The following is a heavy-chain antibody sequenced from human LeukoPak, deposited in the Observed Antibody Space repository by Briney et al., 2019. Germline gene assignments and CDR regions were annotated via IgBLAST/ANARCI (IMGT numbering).Heavy chain of an antibody. CDR2: IGTAGDT. CDR3: ARALRYDSSGPTDSFDI. V-gene: IGHV3-13*01. J-gene: IGHJ3*02. D-gene: IGHD3-22*01. CDR1: GFTFSSYD. Sequence: PGGSLRLSCAASGFTFSSYDMHWVPHATGKGLEWVSAIGTAGDTYYPGSVKGRFTISRENAKNSLSLQMNSLRAGDTAVYYCARALRYDSSGPTDSFDIWGQGTMVTVSS.